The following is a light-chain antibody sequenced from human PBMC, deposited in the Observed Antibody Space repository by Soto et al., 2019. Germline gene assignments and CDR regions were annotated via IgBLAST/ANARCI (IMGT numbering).Light chain of an antibody. J-gene: IGKJ1*01. CDR1: QSTTY. V-gene: IGKV1-39*01. CDR2: AAS. Sequence: DIQMTQSPSSLSASVGDRVTITCRASQSTTYLSWYQQKPGRAPKLLIYAASSLQSGVPSRFSGSGSGTDFTLTISSLQPEDVANYFCQQRYSPPWTFVQGTKVEIK. CDR3: QQRYSPPWT.